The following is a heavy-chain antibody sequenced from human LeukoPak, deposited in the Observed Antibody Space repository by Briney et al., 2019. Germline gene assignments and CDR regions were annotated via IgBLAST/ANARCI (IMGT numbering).Heavy chain of an antibody. CDR3: ARGGPSGYTV. CDR2: INQSGST. V-gene: IGHV4-34*01. D-gene: IGHD5-12*01. J-gene: IGHJ4*02. CDR1: GGSFSGYY. Sequence: PSETLSLTCAVYGGSFSGYYWSWTRQPPGKGLEWIGEINQSGSTKYNPSLKSRVTISVDTSKNQFSLKVSSVTAADTAVYYCARGGPSGYTVWGQGTLVTVSS.